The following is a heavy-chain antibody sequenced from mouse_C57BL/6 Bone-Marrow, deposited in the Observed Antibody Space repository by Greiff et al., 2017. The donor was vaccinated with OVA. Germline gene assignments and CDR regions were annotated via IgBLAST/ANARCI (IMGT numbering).Heavy chain of an antibody. J-gene: IGHJ3*01. CDR1: GYAFSSSW. CDR2: IYPGDGDT. V-gene: IGHV1-82*01. D-gene: IGHD1-1*01. Sequence: VQLQQSGPELVKPGASVKISCKASGYAFSSSWMNWVKQRPGKGLEWIGRIYPGDGDTNYNGKFKGKATLTADKSSSTAYMQLSSLTSEDSAVYFCANHYYGSSYVGAYWGQGTLVTVSA. CDR3: ANHYYGSSYVGAY.